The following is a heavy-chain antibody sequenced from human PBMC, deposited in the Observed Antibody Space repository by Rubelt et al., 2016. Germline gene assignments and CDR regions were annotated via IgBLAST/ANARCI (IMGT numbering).Heavy chain of an antibody. D-gene: IGHD5-18*01. V-gene: IGHV2-70*01. J-gene: IGHJ4*02. CDR2: IDWDDDK. Sequence: QVTLRESGPALVKPTQTLTLTCTFSGFSLSTSGMCVSWIRQPPGKALEWLALIDWDDDKYYSPSLKTRLTRSKDTSKNQVVLTMTNMDPVDTATYYCARTGYSYGYPQYYFDYWGQGTLVTVSS. CDR1: GFSLSTSGMC. CDR3: ARTGYSYGYPQYYFDY.